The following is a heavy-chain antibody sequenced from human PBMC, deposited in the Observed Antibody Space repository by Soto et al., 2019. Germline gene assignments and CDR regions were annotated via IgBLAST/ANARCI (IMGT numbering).Heavy chain of an antibody. CDR1: GGSISSSSYY. J-gene: IGHJ5*02. Sequence: PSETLSLTCTVSGGSISSSSYYWGWIRQPPGKGLEWIGSIYYSGSTYYNPSLKSRVTISVDTSKNQFSLKLSSVTAADTAVYYCARLEGCSSTSCYWNWFDPWGRGTLVTVSS. CDR2: IYYSGST. V-gene: IGHV4-39*01. D-gene: IGHD2-2*01. CDR3: ARLEGCSSTSCYWNWFDP.